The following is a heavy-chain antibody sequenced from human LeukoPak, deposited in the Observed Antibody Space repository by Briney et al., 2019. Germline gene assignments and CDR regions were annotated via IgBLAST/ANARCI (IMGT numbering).Heavy chain of an antibody. CDR2: IKHKAHSYTT. D-gene: IGHD2-21*01. J-gene: IGHJ4*02. CDR3: AQFAKGG. Sequence: GGALRLSCAVSEFTFSSYAMDWVRQAPGKGLEWVGRIKHKAHSYTTEYAASVKGRFTISRDDSKSSLYLQMNSLKIEDTAVYYCAQFAKGGWGQGTLVTVSS. V-gene: IGHV3-72*01. CDR1: EFTFSSYA.